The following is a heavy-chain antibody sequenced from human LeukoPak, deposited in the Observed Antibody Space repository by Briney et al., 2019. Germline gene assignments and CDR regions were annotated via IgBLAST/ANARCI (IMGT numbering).Heavy chain of an antibody. CDR3: ANFGPKVVPAAGNNFDY. CDR1: GFTFSSYA. V-gene: IGHV3-23*01. D-gene: IGHD2-2*01. CDR2: ISGSGGST. J-gene: IGHJ4*02. Sequence: GSLRLSCAASGFTFSSYAMSWVRQAPGKGLEWVSAISGSGGSTYYADPVKGRFTISRDNSKNTLYLQMNSLRAEDTAVYYCANFGPKVVPAAGNNFDYWGQGTLVTVSS.